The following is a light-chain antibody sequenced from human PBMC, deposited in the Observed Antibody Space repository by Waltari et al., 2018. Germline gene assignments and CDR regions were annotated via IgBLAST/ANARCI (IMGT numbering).Light chain of an antibody. CDR1: SSNIGSRFD. J-gene: IGLJ2*01. Sequence: QSVLTQPPSVSGAPGQRVTISCTGSSSNIGSRFDVHWYQQVPGTVPKLLIYANNYRPSGVPGRFSGSKSGTSASLAIAGLRAEDEADYYCQSYDSSLSAWVFGGGTKLTVL. CDR2: ANN. V-gene: IGLV1-40*01. CDR3: QSYDSSLSAWV.